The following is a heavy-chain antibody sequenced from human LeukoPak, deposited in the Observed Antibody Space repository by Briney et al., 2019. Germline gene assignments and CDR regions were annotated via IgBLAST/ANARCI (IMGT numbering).Heavy chain of an antibody. V-gene: IGHV3-23*01. CDR1: GFTFRNYA. CDR3: ARDRRQFDY. D-gene: IGHD1-14*01. Sequence: GGSLRLSCAASGFTFRNYAKSWVRQAPGKGLEWVSVISGTVGSTYYADSVKSRFTISTENSKNTLFLQMNSLRTEDTAVYYCARDRRQFDYWGQGTLVTVSS. J-gene: IGHJ4*02. CDR2: ISGTVGST.